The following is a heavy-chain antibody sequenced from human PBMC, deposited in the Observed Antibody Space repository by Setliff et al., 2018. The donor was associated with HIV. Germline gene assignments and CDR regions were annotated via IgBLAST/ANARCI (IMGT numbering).Heavy chain of an antibody. V-gene: IGHV4-34*01. D-gene: IGHD6-19*01. J-gene: IGHJ4*02. Sequence: SETLSLTCAVYGGSFDGYYWSWIRQPPGKGLEWIGELSHSGSTNYNPSLKSRVTISVDTSKNQFSLKLSSVTAADTAVYYCARRAGTSFFDYWGQGTLVTVSS. CDR1: GGSFDGYY. CDR3: ARRAGTSFFDY. CDR2: LSHSGST.